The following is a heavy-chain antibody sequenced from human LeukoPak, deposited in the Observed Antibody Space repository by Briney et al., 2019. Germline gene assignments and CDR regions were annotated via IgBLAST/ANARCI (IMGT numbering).Heavy chain of an antibody. D-gene: IGHD1-26*01. CDR3: ARDRAGGSGSYSDY. Sequence: GGSLRLSCAASGFTFSDYYMIWIRQAPGKGLEWVSYISSSGSYTNYADSVKGRVTISRDNAKNSLYLQMNSPRAEDTAVYYCARDRAGGSGSYSDYWGQGTLVTVSS. CDR2: ISSSGSYT. J-gene: IGHJ4*02. V-gene: IGHV3-11*06. CDR1: GFTFSDYY.